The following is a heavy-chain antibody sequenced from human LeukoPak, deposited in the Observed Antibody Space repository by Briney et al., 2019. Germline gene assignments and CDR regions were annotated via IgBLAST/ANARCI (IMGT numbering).Heavy chain of an antibody. CDR2: ISSSSSYI. V-gene: IGHV3-21*01. J-gene: IGHJ4*02. CDR1: GFTLSTNA. D-gene: IGHD1-26*01. CDR3: ARGGAFDY. Sequence: GGSLRLSCLTSGFTLSTNAMSWVRQAPGKGLEWVSSISSSSSYIYYADSVKGRFTISRDNAKNSLYLQMNSLRAEDTAVYYCARGGAFDYWGQGTLVTVS.